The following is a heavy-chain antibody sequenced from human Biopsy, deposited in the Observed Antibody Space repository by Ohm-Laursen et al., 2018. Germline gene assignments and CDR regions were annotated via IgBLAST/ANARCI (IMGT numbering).Heavy chain of an antibody. V-gene: IGHV3-11*01. CDR3: ARDVEWFSSCAIEV. J-gene: IGHJ4*01. CDR2: VTSGGSTI. D-gene: IGHD3-3*01. CDR1: GFSFSDYY. Sequence: SLRLSCAASGFSFSDYYMCWIRQAPGKGLEWVSYVTSGGSTIDYAGSVKGRFTISRDKAKGSLFLQMNSLRAEDTAVYYYARDVEWFSSCAIEVWGQGTPVTVSS.